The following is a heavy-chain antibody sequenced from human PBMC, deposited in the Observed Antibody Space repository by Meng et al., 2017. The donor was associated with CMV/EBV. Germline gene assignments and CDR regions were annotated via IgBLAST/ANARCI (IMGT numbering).Heavy chain of an antibody. CDR3: ARSDCSSTSCYWFDP. D-gene: IGHD2-2*01. J-gene: IGHJ5*02. CDR2: IYPGDSDT. CDR1: GYSFTSYW. V-gene: IGHV5-51*01. Sequence: KVSCKGSGYSFTSYWIGWVRQMPGKGLEWMGIIYPGDSDTRYSPSFQGQVTISAGKSISTAYLQWSSLKASDTAMYYCARSDCSSTSCYWFDPWGQGTLVTVSS.